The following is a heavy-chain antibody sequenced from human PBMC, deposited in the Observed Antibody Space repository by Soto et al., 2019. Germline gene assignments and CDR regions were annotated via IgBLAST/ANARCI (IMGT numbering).Heavy chain of an antibody. CDR1: GFTFSSYG. J-gene: IGHJ4*02. CDR3: AKGPPSDKQYFDWYYFDY. Sequence: QVQLVESGGGVVQPGRSLRLSCAASGFTFSSYGMHWVRQAPGKGLEWVAVISDDGSNKYYADSVKGRFTISRDNSKNTLYLQMNSLRAEDTAVYYCAKGPPSDKQYFDWYYFDYWGQGTLVTVSS. D-gene: IGHD3-9*01. CDR2: ISDDGSNK. V-gene: IGHV3-30*18.